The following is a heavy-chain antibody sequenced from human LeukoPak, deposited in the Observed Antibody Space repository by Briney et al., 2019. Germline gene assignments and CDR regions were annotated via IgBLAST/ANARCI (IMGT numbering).Heavy chain of an antibody. D-gene: IGHD6-19*01. V-gene: IGHV4-59*01. CDR2: IYYSGST. CDR3: ARVERWLDAFDI. Sequence: PSETLSLTCTVSGGSISSYYWSWIRQPPGKGLEWIGYIYYSGSTNYNPSLKSRVTISVDTSKNQFSLKLSSVTAADTAVYYCARVERWLDAFDIWGQGTMVTVSS. CDR1: GGSISSYY. J-gene: IGHJ3*02.